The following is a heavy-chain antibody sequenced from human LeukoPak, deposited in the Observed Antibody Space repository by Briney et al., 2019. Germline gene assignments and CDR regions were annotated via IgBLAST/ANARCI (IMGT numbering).Heavy chain of an antibody. Sequence: GESLKISCKASGYSFTNYWIGWVRQMPGKGLEWMGIIYPDDSDTRYRPSFQGQVTISAEKSISTAYLQWSSLKASDTAMYYCARHVGGSYYNGQDDNWGQGTLVTVSS. D-gene: IGHD3-10*01. CDR2: IYPDDSDT. J-gene: IGHJ4*02. V-gene: IGHV5-51*01. CDR1: GYSFTNYW. CDR3: ARHVGGSYYNGQDDN.